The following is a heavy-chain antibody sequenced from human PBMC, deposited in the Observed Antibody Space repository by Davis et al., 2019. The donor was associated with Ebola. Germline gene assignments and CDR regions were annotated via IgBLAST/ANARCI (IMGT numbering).Heavy chain of an antibody. Sequence: MPSETLSLTCAVSGGSISSSNWWSWVRQPPGKGLEWIGEIYHSGSTNYNPSLKSRVTISVDTSKNQFSLKLNSVTAADTAVYYCAKLGGYRDYWGQGTLVTVSS. J-gene: IGHJ4*02. CDR2: IYHSGST. CDR3: AKLGGYRDY. D-gene: IGHD5-12*01. V-gene: IGHV4-4*02. CDR1: GGSISSSNW.